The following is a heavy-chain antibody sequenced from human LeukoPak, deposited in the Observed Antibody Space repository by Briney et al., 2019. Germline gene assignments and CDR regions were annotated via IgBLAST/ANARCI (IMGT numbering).Heavy chain of an antibody. CDR1: GFTFSSYE. CDR2: ISSSGSTI. D-gene: IGHD2-15*01. Sequence: PGGSLRLSCAASGFTFSSYEMNWVRQAPGKGLEWVSYISSSGSTIYYADSVKGRFTISRDNAKNSLYLQMNSLRAEDTAVYHCARVTRSSGGSCFDYWGQGTLVTVSS. V-gene: IGHV3-48*03. J-gene: IGHJ4*02. CDR3: ARVTRSSGGSCFDY.